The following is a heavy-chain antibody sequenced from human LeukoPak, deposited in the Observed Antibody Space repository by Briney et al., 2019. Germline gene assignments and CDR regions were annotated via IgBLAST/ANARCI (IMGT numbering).Heavy chain of an antibody. CDR1: GFTFSSYA. D-gene: IGHD3-3*01. V-gene: IGHV3-64*01. J-gene: IGHJ4*02. CDR2: ISSNGGST. CDR3: ARASSLFYDFGPLPVYFDY. Sequence: GGSLRLSCAASGFTFSSYAMHWVRQAPGKGLEYVSAISSNGGSTYYANSVKGRFTISRDNSKNTLYLQMDSLRAEDMAVYYCARASSLFYDFGPLPVYFDYWGQGTLVTVSS.